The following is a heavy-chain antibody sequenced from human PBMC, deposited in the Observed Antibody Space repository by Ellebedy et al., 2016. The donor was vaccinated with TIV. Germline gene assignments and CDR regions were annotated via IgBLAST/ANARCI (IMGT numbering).Heavy chain of an antibody. Sequence: PGGSLRLSCVASGFISNTYWIHWVRQAPGKGLVWVSRINGDGSDIKYEDSVKGRFTISRDDAKNPVFLQMNSLRAEDTAVYYCAREYSSAGGFDLWGQGTMVTVSS. D-gene: IGHD6-19*01. V-gene: IGHV3-74*03. CDR1: GFISNTYW. CDR3: AREYSSAGGFDL. CDR2: INGDGSDI. J-gene: IGHJ3*01.